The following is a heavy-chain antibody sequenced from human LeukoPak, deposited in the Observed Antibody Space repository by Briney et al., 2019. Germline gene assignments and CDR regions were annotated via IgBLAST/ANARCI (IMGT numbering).Heavy chain of an antibody. CDR1: GFTFDDYG. D-gene: IGHD6-19*01. V-gene: IGHV3-9*01. Sequence: GGSLRLSCAASGFTFDDYGMHWVRQAPGKGLEWVSGISWNSGTVVYADSVRGRFTISIDNAKNSVYLQMNSLKAEDTALYYCAKGGYSSGWYGDHWGQGTLVTVSS. CDR2: ISWNSGTV. CDR3: AKGGYSSGWYGDH. J-gene: IGHJ4*02.